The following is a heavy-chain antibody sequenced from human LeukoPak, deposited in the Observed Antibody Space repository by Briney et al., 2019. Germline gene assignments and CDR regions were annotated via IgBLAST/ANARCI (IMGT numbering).Heavy chain of an antibody. V-gene: IGHV1-18*01. CDR3: ARTGAGFGVVTYYMDV. Sequence: ASVKVSCKASGYTFTSYGISWVRQAPGQGLEWMGWISAYNGNTNYAQKLQGRVTMTTDTSTSTAYMELRSLRSGDTAVYYCARTGAGFGVVTYYMDVWGKGTTVTVSS. D-gene: IGHD3-3*01. J-gene: IGHJ6*03. CDR1: GYTFTSYG. CDR2: ISAYNGNT.